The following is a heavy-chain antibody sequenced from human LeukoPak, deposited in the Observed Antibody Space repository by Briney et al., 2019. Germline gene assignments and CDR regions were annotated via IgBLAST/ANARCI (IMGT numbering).Heavy chain of an antibody. CDR1: GYRFTIYW. V-gene: IGHV5-51*01. J-gene: IGHJ4*02. D-gene: IGHD3-22*01. CDR3: SRRDTSFEFFAS. CDR2: SYPGDSGT. Sequence: GESLKISCKGSGYRFTIYWIGWVRQMPGKGLGWMGISYPGDSGTRYSPSFQGQVTISADKSISTAYLQWSSLEASDTAMYYCSRRDTSFEFFASWGQGTLVTVSS.